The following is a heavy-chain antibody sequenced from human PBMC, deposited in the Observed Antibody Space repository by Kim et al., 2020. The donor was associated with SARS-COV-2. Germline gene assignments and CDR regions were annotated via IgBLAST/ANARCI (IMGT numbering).Heavy chain of an antibody. J-gene: IGHJ4*02. Sequence: ADSVKGRFTISRDNSKNTLYLQMNSLRAEDTAVYYCAKESLRDGYNYHDYWGQGTLVTVSS. CDR3: AKESLRDGYNYHDY. D-gene: IGHD5-12*01. V-gene: IGHV3-30*02.